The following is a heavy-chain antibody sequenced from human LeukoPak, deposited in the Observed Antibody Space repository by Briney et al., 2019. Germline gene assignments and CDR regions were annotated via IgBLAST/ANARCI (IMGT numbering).Heavy chain of an antibody. J-gene: IGHJ4*02. Sequence: SVKVSCKASGGTFSSYAISWLRQAPGQGLEWMGGIIPIFGTANYAQKFQGRVTITTDESTSTAYVELSSLRSEDTAVYYCARGPYNWNDGRYFDYWGQGTLVTVSS. CDR1: GGTFSSYA. CDR2: IIPIFGTA. V-gene: IGHV1-69*05. D-gene: IGHD1-20*01. CDR3: ARGPYNWNDGRYFDY.